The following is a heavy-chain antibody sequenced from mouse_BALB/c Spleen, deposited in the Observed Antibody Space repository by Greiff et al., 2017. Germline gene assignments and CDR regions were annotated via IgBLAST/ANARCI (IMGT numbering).Heavy chain of an antibody. CDR1: GYAFSSSW. V-gene: IGHV1-82*01. J-gene: IGHJ3*01. Sequence: QVQLQQSGPELVKPGASVKISCKASGYAFSSSWMNWVKQRPGQGLEWIGRIYPGDGDTNYNGKFKGKATLTADKSSSTAYMQLSSLTSVDSAVYYCAPYGNYFAYWGQGTLVTVSA. D-gene: IGHD2-1*01. CDR3: APYGNYFAY. CDR2: IYPGDGDT.